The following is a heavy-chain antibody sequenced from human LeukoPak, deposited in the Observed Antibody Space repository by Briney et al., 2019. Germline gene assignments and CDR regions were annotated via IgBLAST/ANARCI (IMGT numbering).Heavy chain of an antibody. CDR1: GFTFSSYA. CDR2: ISGSGGST. V-gene: IGHV3-23*01. CDR3: AKARARLVVPAATIDY. J-gene: IGHJ4*02. Sequence: GGSLRLSCAASGFTFSSYAMSWVRQAPGKGLEWVSAISGSGGSTYYADSVKGRFTISRDNSKNTLYLQMNSLRAEDTAVYYCAKARARLVVPAATIDYWGQGTLITVSS. D-gene: IGHD2-2*01.